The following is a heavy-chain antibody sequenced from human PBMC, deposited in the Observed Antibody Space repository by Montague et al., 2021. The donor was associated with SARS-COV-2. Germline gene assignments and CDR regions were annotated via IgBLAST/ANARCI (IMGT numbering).Heavy chain of an antibody. CDR1: GFTVSSNY. CDR2: IYSGGST. J-gene: IGHJ3*02. CDR3: ARTFMSDAFDI. V-gene: IGHV3-53*04. Sequence: SLRLSCAASGFTVSSNYMSWVRQAPGKGLEWVSVIYSGGSTYYPDSVKGRFTISRHNSKNTLYLQMNSLRAEDTAVYHCARTFMSDAFDIWGQGTMVTVSS. D-gene: IGHD3-16*01.